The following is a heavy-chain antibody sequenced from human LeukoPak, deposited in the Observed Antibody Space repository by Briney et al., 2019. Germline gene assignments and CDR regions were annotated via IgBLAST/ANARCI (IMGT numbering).Heavy chain of an antibody. D-gene: IGHD6-13*01. CDR1: GYTFTSYG. CDR2: ISAYNGNT. Sequence: ASVKLSCKATGYTFTSYGISCVRQAPGQGLEWMGWISAYNGNTNYAQKLQGRVTMTTDTSTSTAYMELRSLKSDDTAVYYCVRDSSSWYSLLDYWGRGTLVTVSS. J-gene: IGHJ4*02. CDR3: VRDSSSWYSLLDY. V-gene: IGHV1-18*01.